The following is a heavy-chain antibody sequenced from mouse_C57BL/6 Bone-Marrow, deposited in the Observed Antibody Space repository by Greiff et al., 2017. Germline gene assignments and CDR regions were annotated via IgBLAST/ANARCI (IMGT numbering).Heavy chain of an antibody. D-gene: IGHD1-1*01. J-gene: IGHJ2*01. CDR2: IYPGSGST. V-gene: IGHV1-55*01. CDR1: GYTFTSYW. Sequence: QVQLQQPGAELVKPGASVKMSCEASGYTFTSYWITWVKQRPGQGLEWIGDIYPGSGSTNYNEKFKSKATLTVDTSSSTAYMQLSSLTSEDSAVYYCARRGITTVVAFDYWGQGTTLTVSS. CDR3: ARRGITTVVAFDY.